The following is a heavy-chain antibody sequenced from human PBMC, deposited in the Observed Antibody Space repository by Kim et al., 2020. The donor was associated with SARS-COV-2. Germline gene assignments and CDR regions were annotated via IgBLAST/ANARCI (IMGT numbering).Heavy chain of an antibody. J-gene: IGHJ6*02. CDR1: GGTFSSYA. D-gene: IGHD5-12*01. CDR2: IIPILGIA. Sequence: SVKVSCKASGGTFSSYAISWVRQAPGQGLEWMGRIIPILGIANYAQKFQGRVTITADKSTSTAYMELSSLRSEDTAVYYCARDTRAFSGYDYHYYYGMDVWGQGTTVTVSS. V-gene: IGHV1-69*04. CDR3: ARDTRAFSGYDYHYYYGMDV.